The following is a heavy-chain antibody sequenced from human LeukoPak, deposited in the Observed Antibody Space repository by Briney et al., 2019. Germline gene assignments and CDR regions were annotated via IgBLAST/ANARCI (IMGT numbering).Heavy chain of an antibody. D-gene: IGHD5-24*01. V-gene: IGHV4-30-2*01. J-gene: IGHJ4*02. CDR1: GGSISSGAYY. CDR2: IYHSGST. CDR3: ARDPRDAYNYYFDH. Sequence: SETLSLTCTVSGGSISSGAYYWSWIRQPPGKGLEWIGYIYHSGSTYYNPSFRSRVTTSVVRSRNQFSLKLTSVTAADTAVYYCARDPRDAYNYYFDHWGQGTPVTVSS.